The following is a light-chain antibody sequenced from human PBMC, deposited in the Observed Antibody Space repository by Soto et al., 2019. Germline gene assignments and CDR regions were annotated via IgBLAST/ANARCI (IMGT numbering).Light chain of an antibody. CDR3: QQYNSYRWT. V-gene: IGKV1-5*03. CDR2: KAS. J-gene: IGKJ1*01. Sequence: DFLMTQSPSTLSASVGDRVTITCRASPSISDRLAWYQQKPGNAPKLLTYKASSLQSGVPSRVGGSGSGTEFPLTIISLQPDDFAMYYCQQYNSYRWTFGQGTKVEIK. CDR1: PSISDR.